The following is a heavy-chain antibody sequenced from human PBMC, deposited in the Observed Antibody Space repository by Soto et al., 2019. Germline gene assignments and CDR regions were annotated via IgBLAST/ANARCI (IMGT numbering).Heavy chain of an antibody. V-gene: IGHV4-31*03. D-gene: IGHD5-18*01. CDR2: IYYSGNT. CDR3: ARDRLMATAGTARHYFGLDV. J-gene: IGHJ6*02. CDR1: VGSSRSGGYY. Sequence: TLSLTCTVSVGSSRSGGYYWSWFRQNPRRGLEWIGNIYYSGNTYYNPSLKSRLTISVDTSKNQFSLNLSSVTAADTAVYYCARDRLMATAGTARHYFGLDVWGQGTTVTVSS.